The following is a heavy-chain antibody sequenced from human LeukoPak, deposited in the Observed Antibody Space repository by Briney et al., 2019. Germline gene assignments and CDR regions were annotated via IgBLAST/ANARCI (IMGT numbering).Heavy chain of an antibody. CDR1: GFTFGDYA. Sequence: GGSLRLSCTASGFTFGDYAMSWFRQAPGKGLEWVGFIRSKAYGGTTEYAASVKGRFTISRGDSKSTAYLQMNSLKTEDTAVYYCTRAYEWGVGHAISAFDIWGQGTMVTVSS. D-gene: IGHD3-10*01. V-gene: IGHV3-49*03. J-gene: IGHJ3*02. CDR2: IRSKAYGGTT. CDR3: TRAYEWGVGHAISAFDI.